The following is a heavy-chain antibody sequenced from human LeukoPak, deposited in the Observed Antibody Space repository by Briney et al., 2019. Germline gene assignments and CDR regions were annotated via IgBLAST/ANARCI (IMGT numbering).Heavy chain of an antibody. CDR3: ARHTGYSGYEAFDS. J-gene: IGHJ5*01. CDR2: IYYSGST. CDR1: GGSISSSSYY. Sequence: SETLSLTCTVSGGSISSSSYYWGWIRQPPRKGLEWIGTIYYSGSTYYNPSLKSRVTISVDTSKSQFSLNLSSVTAADTAVYYCARHTGYSGYEAFDSWGQGTLVTVSS. D-gene: IGHD5-12*01. V-gene: IGHV4-39*01.